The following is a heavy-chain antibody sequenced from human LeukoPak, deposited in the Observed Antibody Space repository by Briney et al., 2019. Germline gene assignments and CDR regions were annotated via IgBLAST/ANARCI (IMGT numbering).Heavy chain of an antibody. CDR2: ISAYNGNT. D-gene: IGHD6-13*01. CDR1: GYTFTSYG. J-gene: IGHJ4*02. Sequence: ASVKVSCKASGYTFTSYGISWVRQAPEQGLEWMGWISAYNGNTNYAQKLQGRVTMTTDTSTSTAYMELRSLRSDDTAVYYCARDPGEQQLALFDYWGQGTLVTVSS. V-gene: IGHV1-18*01. CDR3: ARDPGEQQLALFDY.